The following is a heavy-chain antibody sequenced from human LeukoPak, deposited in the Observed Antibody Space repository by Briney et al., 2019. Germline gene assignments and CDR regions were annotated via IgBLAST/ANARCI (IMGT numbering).Heavy chain of an antibody. CDR3: ARGSYGSTLLDYYYMDV. V-gene: IGHV1-69*05. Sequence: SVKVSCKASGGTFGSYAISWVRQAPGQGLEWMGGIIPIFGTANYAQKFQGRVTITTDESTSTAYMELSSLRSEDTAVYYCARGSYGSTLLDYYYMDVWGKGTTVTVSS. J-gene: IGHJ6*03. CDR1: GGTFGSYA. CDR2: IIPIFGTA. D-gene: IGHD5-18*01.